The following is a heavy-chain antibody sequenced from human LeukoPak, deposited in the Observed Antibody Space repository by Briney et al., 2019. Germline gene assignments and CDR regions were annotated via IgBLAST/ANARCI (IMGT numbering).Heavy chain of an antibody. CDR2: IIPSFGTA. CDR3: ARGQQREPTSHDY. CDR1: GGTFSSYA. J-gene: IGHJ4*02. Sequence: SVKVSCKASGGTFSSYAISWVRQAPGQGLEWMGGIIPSFGTANYAQRFQGRVTITADESTSTAYMELSSLRSEDTAVYYCARGQQREPTSHDYWGQGTLVTVSS. V-gene: IGHV1-69*13. D-gene: IGHD6-25*01.